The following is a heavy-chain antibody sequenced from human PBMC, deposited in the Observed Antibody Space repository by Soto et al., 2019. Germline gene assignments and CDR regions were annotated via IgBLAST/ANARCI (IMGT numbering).Heavy chain of an antibody. CDR2: IRSKAYGGTT. D-gene: IGHD3-22*01. Sequence: GGSLRLSCTASGFTFGDYAMSWFRQAPGKGLEWVGFIRSKAYGGTTEYAASVKGRFTISRDDSKSIAYLQMNGLKTEDTAVYYCTRVTYYYDSSGYYYPDYWGQGTLVTVSS. CDR3: TRVTYYYDSSGYYYPDY. J-gene: IGHJ4*02. CDR1: GFTFGDYA. V-gene: IGHV3-49*03.